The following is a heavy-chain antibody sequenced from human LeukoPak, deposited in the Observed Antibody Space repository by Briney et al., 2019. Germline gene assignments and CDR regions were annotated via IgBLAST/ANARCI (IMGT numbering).Heavy chain of an antibody. D-gene: IGHD6-13*01. CDR3: ARDHLPAAAPGYYMDV. CDR1: GGSISSHF. J-gene: IGHJ6*03. V-gene: IGHV4-59*11. Sequence: SETLSLTCTVSGGSISSHFWSWIRQLPGKGLGWIGYIYNSGITNYNPSLKSRVTMSVDTFKNQFSLMLRSVSAADTAVYYCARDHLPAAAPGYYMDVWGKGTTVTVSS. CDR2: IYNSGIT.